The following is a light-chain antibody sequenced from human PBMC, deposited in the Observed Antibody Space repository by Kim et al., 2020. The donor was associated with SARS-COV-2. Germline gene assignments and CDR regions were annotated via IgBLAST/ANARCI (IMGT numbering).Light chain of an antibody. CDR1: NIGSKS. CDR2: DDS. J-gene: IGLJ2*01. CDR3: QVWDSSSDHRV. Sequence: APGKTARITCGGNNIGSKSVHGYQKKPGQAPVLVVYDDSDRPSGVPERFSGSNSGNTATLTISRVEAGDEADYYCQVWDSSSDHRVFGGGTQLTVL. V-gene: IGLV3-21*03.